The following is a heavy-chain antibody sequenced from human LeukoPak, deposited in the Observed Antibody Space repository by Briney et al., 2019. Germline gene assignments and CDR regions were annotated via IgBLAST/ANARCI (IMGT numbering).Heavy chain of an antibody. J-gene: IGHJ5*02. CDR1: GFTFSSYA. CDR3: AKDSGGTSGINWFDP. D-gene: IGHD2-2*01. V-gene: IGHV3-23*01. CDR2: ISGSGGSA. Sequence: PGGSLRLSCAASGFTFSSYAMSWVRQAPGKGLEWVSAISGSGGSAYYADSVKGRFTISRDNSKNTLYLQMNSLRAEDTAVYYCAKDSGGTSGINWFDPWGQGTLVTVCS.